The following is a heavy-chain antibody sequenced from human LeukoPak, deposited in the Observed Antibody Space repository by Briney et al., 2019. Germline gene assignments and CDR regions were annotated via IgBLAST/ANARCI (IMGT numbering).Heavy chain of an antibody. J-gene: IGHJ4*02. CDR3: AKSGGWSPFDY. D-gene: IGHD6-19*01. Sequence: GGSLRLSCAASGFTFSSCAMSWVRQAPGKGLEWVPAISGSGGSTYYADSVKGRFTISRDNSKNTLYLQMNSLRAEDTAVYYCAKSGGWSPFDYWGQGTLVTVSS. V-gene: IGHV3-23*01. CDR1: GFTFSSCA. CDR2: ISGSGGST.